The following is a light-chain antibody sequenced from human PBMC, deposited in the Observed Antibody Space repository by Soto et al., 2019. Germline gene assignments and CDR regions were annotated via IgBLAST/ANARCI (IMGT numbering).Light chain of an antibody. CDR2: STN. CDR1: SGSVSTSYY. Sequence: QAVVTQEPSFSVSPGRTVTLTCGLSSGSVSTSYYPSWYQQTQGQAPRTLIYSTNTRSSGVTDRFSGSILGNKAALTIKGAEADDESDYYCVLDMGSGIWVFGGGTKLTVL. CDR3: VLDMGSGIWV. V-gene: IGLV8-61*01. J-gene: IGLJ3*02.